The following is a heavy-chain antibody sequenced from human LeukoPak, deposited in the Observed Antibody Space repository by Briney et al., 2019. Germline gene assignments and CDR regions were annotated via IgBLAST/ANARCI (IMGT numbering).Heavy chain of an antibody. V-gene: IGHV4-39*07. D-gene: IGHD2/OR15-2a*01. CDR1: GGSISSSSYY. CDR3: ARGRSFHYYMDV. CDR2: IYYSGST. J-gene: IGHJ6*03. Sequence: SETLSLTCTVSGGSISSSSYYWGWIRQPPGKGLEWIGSIYYSGSTYYNPSLRSRVTISVDTSKNQFSLKLSSVTAADTAVYYCARGRSFHYYMDVWGKGTTVTVSS.